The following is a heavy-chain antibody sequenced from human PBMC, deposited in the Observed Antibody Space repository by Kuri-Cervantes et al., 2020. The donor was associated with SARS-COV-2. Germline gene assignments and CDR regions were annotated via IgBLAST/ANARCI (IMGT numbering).Heavy chain of an antibody. CDR1: GFSRSTSGMR. V-gene: IGHV2-70*12. CDR3: AHSRVGAGRFDY. Sequence: SGSTLVKPTHTLTLTCNFSGFSRSTSGMRVSWIRQPPGKALEWLARMDWDDDKYCSTSLKTRLTISKATSKNQVVLTMTNMDPVDTATYYCAHSRVGAGRFDYWGQGTLVTVSS. CDR2: MDWDDDK. J-gene: IGHJ4*02. D-gene: IGHD1-26*01.